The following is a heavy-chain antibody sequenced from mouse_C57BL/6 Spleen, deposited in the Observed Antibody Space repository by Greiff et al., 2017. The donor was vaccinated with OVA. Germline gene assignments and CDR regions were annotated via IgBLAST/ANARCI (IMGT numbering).Heavy chain of an antibody. CDR3: AREDYGSSFFDY. Sequence: EVHLVESGGGLVKPGGSLKLSCAASGFTFSDYGMHWVLQAPEKGLEWVAYISSGSSTIYYADTVKGRFTISRDNAKNTLFLQMTSLRSEDTAMYYCAREDYGSSFFDYWGQGTTLTVSS. D-gene: IGHD1-1*01. CDR1: GFTFSDYG. J-gene: IGHJ2*01. V-gene: IGHV5-17*01. CDR2: ISSGSSTI.